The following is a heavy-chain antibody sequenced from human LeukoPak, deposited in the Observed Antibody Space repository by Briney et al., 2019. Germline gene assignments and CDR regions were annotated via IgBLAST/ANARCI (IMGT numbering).Heavy chain of an antibody. D-gene: IGHD3-3*01. Sequence: GGSLRLSCAASRFTLRSYAMSGVRQAPGKGREWVSAISGSGGSTYYADSVKGRFTISRDNSKNTLYLQMNSLRAEDTAVYFCAKGGLYFGDLFDYWGQGTLVTVSS. V-gene: IGHV3-23*01. J-gene: IGHJ4*02. CDR1: RFTLRSYA. CDR3: AKGGLYFGDLFDY. CDR2: ISGSGGST.